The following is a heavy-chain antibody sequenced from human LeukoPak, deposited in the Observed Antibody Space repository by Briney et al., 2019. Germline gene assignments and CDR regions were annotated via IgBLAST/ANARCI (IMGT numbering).Heavy chain of an antibody. J-gene: IGHJ4*02. CDR2: IAYDGSRA. CDR3: TRYNNDRFDY. D-gene: IGHD1-14*01. V-gene: IGHV3-33*01. CDR1: GFTFGGYG. Sequence: SGGSLRLYCAGSGFTFGGYGMLWFRQTPGKGLGWVAVIAYDGSRAFYADSVKGRFTISRDNSKNTMSVQMDDLRAEDTAVYYCTRYNNDRFDYWGQGTLVTVSS.